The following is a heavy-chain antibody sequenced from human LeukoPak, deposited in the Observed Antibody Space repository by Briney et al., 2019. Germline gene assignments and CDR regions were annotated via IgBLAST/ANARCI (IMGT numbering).Heavy chain of an antibody. CDR1: GGSISSGGYY. V-gene: IGHV4-31*03. CDR3: AKNPALTGEFDS. J-gene: IGHJ4*02. Sequence: PSQTLSLTCTVSGGSISSGGYYWSWIRQHPGKGLEWIGYIYYSGSTYYNPTLKSRVTISVDTSKNQFSLKLSSVTAADTAVYYCAKNPALTGEFDSWGQGTLVTVSS. CDR2: IYYSGST. D-gene: IGHD7-27*01.